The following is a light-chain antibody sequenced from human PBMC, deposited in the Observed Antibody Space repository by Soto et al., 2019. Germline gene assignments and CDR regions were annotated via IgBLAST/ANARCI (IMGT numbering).Light chain of an antibody. CDR2: DVS. CDR1: SSDVGGYNY. CDR3: SSYTSSSTLLYV. J-gene: IGLJ1*01. V-gene: IGLV2-14*03. Sequence: QSVLTQPASVSGSPGQSITISCTGTSSDVGGYNYVSWYQHHPGKAPKLMIYDVSNRPSGVSNRFSGSKSCNTASLTISGFQAEDEADYYCSSYTSSSTLLYVFGTGTKLTVL.